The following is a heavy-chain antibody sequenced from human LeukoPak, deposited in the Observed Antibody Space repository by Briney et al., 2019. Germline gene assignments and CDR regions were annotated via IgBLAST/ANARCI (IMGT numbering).Heavy chain of an antibody. Sequence: SETLSLTCAVYGGSFSGYYWSWIRQPPGKGLEWIGKINHSGSTNYNPSLKSRVAISVDTSKNQFSLKLSSVTAADTAVYYCARAPHYYGSRFDPWGQGTLVTVSS. D-gene: IGHD3-10*01. CDR1: GGSFSGYY. V-gene: IGHV4-34*01. CDR3: ARAPHYYGSRFDP. CDR2: INHSGST. J-gene: IGHJ5*02.